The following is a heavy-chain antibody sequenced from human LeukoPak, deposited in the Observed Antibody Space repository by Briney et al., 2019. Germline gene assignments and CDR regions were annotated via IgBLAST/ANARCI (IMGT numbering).Heavy chain of an antibody. CDR2: INPNSGGT. J-gene: IGHJ4*02. D-gene: IGHD3-16*01. CDR1: GYTFTGYY. Sequence: ASVKVSCKASGYTFTGYYMHWVRQAPGQGLEWMGRINPNSGGTNYAQKFQGRVTMTRDTPIGTAYMELSRLRSDDTAVYYCARVSGQYDYVAGSTVDYWGQGTLVTVSS. CDR3: ARVSGQYDYVAGSTVDY. V-gene: IGHV1-2*06.